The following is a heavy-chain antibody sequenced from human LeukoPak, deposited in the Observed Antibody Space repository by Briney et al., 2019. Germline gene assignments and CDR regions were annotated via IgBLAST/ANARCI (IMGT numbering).Heavy chain of an antibody. CDR1: GGSISSYY. Sequence: SETLSLTCTVSGGSISSYYWSWIRQPPGKGLEWLGYIYYSGSTNYNPSLKSRVTISVDTSKNQFSLKLSSVTAADTAVYYCARHLSGYYYGMDVWGQGTTVTVSS. D-gene: IGHD3-10*01. V-gene: IGHV4-59*08. CDR2: IYYSGST. J-gene: IGHJ6*02. CDR3: ARHLSGYYYGMDV.